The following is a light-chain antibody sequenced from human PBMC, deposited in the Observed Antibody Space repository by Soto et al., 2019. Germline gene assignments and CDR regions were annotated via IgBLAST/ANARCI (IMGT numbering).Light chain of an antibody. CDR2: DVS. J-gene: IGLJ2*01. CDR1: SSDVGGYNY. Sequence: QSVLTQPASVSGSPGQSITISCTGTSSDVGGYNYVSWYQQHPGKAPKLIIYDVSNRPSGVSNRFSGSKSGNTASLTISGLQAEDEADYYCNSYTSSSTRVFGGGTKVTVL. CDR3: NSYTSSSTRV. V-gene: IGLV2-14*01.